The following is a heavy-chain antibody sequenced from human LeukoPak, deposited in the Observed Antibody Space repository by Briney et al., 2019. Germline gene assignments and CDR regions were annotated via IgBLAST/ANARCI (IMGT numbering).Heavy chain of an antibody. Sequence: ASVKVSCKASGYTFTGYYMHWVRQAPGQGLEWMGWTNPNSGGTNYAQKFQGRVTMTTDTSTSTAYMELRSLRSDDTAVYYCARDISGSYFRAGGYWGQGTLVTVSS. V-gene: IGHV1-2*02. D-gene: IGHD1-26*01. CDR2: TNPNSGGT. J-gene: IGHJ4*02. CDR1: GYTFTGYY. CDR3: ARDISGSYFRAGGY.